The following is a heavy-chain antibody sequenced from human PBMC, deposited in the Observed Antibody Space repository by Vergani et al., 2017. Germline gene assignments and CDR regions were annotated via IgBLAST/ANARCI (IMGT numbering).Heavy chain of an antibody. V-gene: IGHV1-69*13. J-gene: IGHJ4*02. CDR3: ARSSGYYSYYFDF. CDR2: IIPIFGTK. D-gene: IGHD3-22*01. CDR1: VGTFSSNS. Sequence: QGQLAQSGAEVKKPGSSVKVSCKASVGTFSSNSISWVRQAPGQGLEWMGRIIPIFGTKSYAQKFQGRVTILADESTSTAYMELSSLRSEDTAVYYCARSSGYYSYYFDFWGQGTLVTVSS.